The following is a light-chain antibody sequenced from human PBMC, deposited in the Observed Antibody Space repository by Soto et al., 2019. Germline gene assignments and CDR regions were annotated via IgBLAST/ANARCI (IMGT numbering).Light chain of an antibody. V-gene: IGKV3-20*01. J-gene: IGKJ2*01. Sequence: DIVLTQSPGTLSLSPGDRATLSCRASQSVRSTFLAWYQQKPGQAPGLLIYGASNRAAGIPERFSGSASGTEFTLTISRLEPDDSAVYYCQQYHDSPMNTFGQGTKLQIK. CDR2: GAS. CDR3: QQYHDSPMNT. CDR1: QSVRSTF.